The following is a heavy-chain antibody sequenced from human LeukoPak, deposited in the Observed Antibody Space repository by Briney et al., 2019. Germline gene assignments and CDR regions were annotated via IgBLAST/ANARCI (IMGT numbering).Heavy chain of an antibody. CDR2: IYYSGST. CDR3: ARHGTSGANLNWFDP. D-gene: IGHD1-1*01. CDR1: GGSISSFY. Sequence: SETLSLTCTVSGGSISSFYWSWIRQPPGKGLEWIGYIYYSGSTNYNPSLKSRVTISVDTSKNQFSLKLSSVTAADTAVYYCARHGTSGANLNWFDPWGQGTLVTVSS. J-gene: IGHJ5*02. V-gene: IGHV4-59*01.